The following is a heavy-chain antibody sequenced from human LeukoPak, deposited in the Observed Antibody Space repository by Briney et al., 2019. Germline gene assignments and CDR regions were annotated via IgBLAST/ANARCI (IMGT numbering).Heavy chain of an antibody. CDR3: ARGPRSVYHD. CDR2: INHSGST. CDR1: GGSFSGYY. V-gene: IGHV4-34*01. Sequence: SETLSFTCAVYGGSFSGYYWSWIRQPPGKGLEWIGEINHSGSTNYNPSLKSRVTISVDTSKNQFSLKLSSVTAADTAVYYCARGPRSVYHDWGQGTLVTVSS. D-gene: IGHD1-14*01. J-gene: IGHJ4*02.